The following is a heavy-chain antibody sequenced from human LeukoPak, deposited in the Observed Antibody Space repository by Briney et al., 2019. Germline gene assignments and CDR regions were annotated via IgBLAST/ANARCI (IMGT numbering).Heavy chain of an antibody. D-gene: IGHD5-12*01. CDR1: GFSFSDYA. CDR3: ARDSVFSDLVATMGY. CDR2: ISYDGSYK. Sequence: GGPLRLSCAASGFSFSDYAMHWVRQAPGEGLEWVAVISYDGSYKYFADSVKGRFTISRDHSKNTLFLQMNSLRAEDTAVYYCARDSVFSDLVATMGYWGQGTLVTVSS. V-gene: IGHV3-30*04. J-gene: IGHJ4*02.